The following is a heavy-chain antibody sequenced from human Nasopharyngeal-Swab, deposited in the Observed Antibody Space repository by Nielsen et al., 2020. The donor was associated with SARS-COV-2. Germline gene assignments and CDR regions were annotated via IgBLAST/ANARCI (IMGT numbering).Heavy chain of an antibody. Sequence: GESLKISCAASGFTFSNYGMHWVRQDTGKGLEWVAVIWYDGSNKYYADSVKGRFNISRDNSKNTLYLQMNSLRAEYTAVYYCARDHPPGQEDAFDIWGQGTMVTVSS. V-gene: IGHV3-33*01. CDR3: ARDHPPGQEDAFDI. J-gene: IGHJ3*02. CDR2: IWYDGSNK. CDR1: GFTFSNYG.